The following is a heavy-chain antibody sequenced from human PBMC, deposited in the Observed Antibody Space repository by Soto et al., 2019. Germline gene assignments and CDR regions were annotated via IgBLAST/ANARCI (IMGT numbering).Heavy chain of an antibody. J-gene: IGHJ6*02. Sequence: SVKVSCKASGGTFSSYAISWVRQAPGQGLEWMGRIIPFIGTANYAQKFQGRVTITADESTSTAYMELTSLRSEDTAVYYCARVVMTTGPASYYYGMDVWGQGTTVTVSS. CDR2: IIPFIGTA. CDR3: ARVVMTTGPASYYYGMDV. CDR1: GGTFSSYA. D-gene: IGHD4-4*01. V-gene: IGHV1-69*11.